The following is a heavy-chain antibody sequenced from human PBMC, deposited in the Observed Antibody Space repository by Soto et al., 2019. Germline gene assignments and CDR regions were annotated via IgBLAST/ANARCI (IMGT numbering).Heavy chain of an antibody. CDR1: GYSISSSNW. D-gene: IGHD2-15*01. Sequence: QVQLQESGPGLVKPSDTLSLICAVSGYSISSSNWWGWIRQPPGKGLERIGTIYYSGSAYYNPSHKSRANKAVDTSKNQFSMKLSSVTAADTAVYYCAIDGGTSVYFDYWGQGTLGTVSA. CDR2: IYYSGSA. J-gene: IGHJ4*02. V-gene: IGHV4-28*01. CDR3: AIDGGTSVYFDY.